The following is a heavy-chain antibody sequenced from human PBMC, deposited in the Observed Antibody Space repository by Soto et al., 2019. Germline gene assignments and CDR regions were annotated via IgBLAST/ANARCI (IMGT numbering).Heavy chain of an antibody. CDR2: INHSGST. CDR3: AVPAAPKSWHYYYYYMDV. V-gene: IGHV4-34*01. CDR1: GGSSSGYY. Sequence: QVQLQQWGAGLLKPRETLSLTCAVYGGSSSGYYWSWIRQPPGKGLEWIGEINHSGSTNYNPSLKSRVTISVDTSKNQFSLKLSSVTAADTAVYYCAVPAAPKSWHYYYYYMDVRGKGTTVTVSS. D-gene: IGHD2-2*01. J-gene: IGHJ6*03.